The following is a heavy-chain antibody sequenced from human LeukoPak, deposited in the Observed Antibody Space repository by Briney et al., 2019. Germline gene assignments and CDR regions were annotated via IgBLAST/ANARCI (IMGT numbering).Heavy chain of an antibody. D-gene: IGHD5-18*01. CDR1: GYTFTSYY. CDR3: ARAPTTVYSYGCIDY. J-gene: IGHJ4*02. CDR2: INPSGGST. V-gene: IGHV1-46*01. Sequence: ASVKVSCKASGYTFTSYYMHWVRQAPGQGLEWMGIINPSGGSTSYAQKFQGRVTMTRDTSTSTVYMELSSLRSEDTAVYYCARAPTTVYSYGCIDYWGQGTLVTDSS.